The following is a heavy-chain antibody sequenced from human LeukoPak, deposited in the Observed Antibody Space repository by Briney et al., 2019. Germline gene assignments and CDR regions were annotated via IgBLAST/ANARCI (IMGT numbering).Heavy chain of an antibody. J-gene: IGHJ4*02. CDR1: GGSISSYY. V-gene: IGHV4-59*12. CDR2: IYYSGST. Sequence: PSETLSLTCTVSGGSISSYYWSWIRQPPGKGLEWDGYIYYSGSTNYNPSLKSRVTISVDTPKNHCSLKLSSVTAAGTALYYCARRQWGAVTVFDYWGQGTLGTDSS. D-gene: IGHD6-19*01. CDR3: ARRQWGAVTVFDY.